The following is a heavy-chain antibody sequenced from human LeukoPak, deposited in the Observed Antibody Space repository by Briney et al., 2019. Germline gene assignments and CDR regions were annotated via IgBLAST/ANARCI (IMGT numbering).Heavy chain of an antibody. J-gene: IGHJ4*02. D-gene: IGHD3-22*01. V-gene: IGHV3-21*01. CDR2: IDGSSSNI. CDR1: GFTFTSYA. Sequence: PGGSLRLSCAASGFTFTSYAMSWVRQAPGKGLEWVSSIDGSSSNINYGDSVKGRFTISRDNAKSTVYLQMNSLRADDAAVYYCARSTNYYDTTGLGYWGQGTLVTVSS. CDR3: ARSTNYYDTTGLGY.